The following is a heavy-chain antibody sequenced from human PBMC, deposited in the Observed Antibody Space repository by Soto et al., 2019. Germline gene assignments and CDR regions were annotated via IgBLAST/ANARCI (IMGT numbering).Heavy chain of an antibody. CDR3: MRSGNSHSFDYYYNMDV. CDR1: AFTFRSYG. D-gene: IGHD3-10*01. Sequence: LVESGGGVVQPGGSLRLSCAASAFTFRSYGMHWVRQAPGKGLEWVAVISYDGTNKYYADSVKGRFTISRDNSKNTLYLQMNSLRGEDTAVYSCMRSGNSHSFDYYYNMDVWGQGTTVTVSS. J-gene: IGHJ6*02. CDR2: ISYDGTNK. V-gene: IGHV3-30*03.